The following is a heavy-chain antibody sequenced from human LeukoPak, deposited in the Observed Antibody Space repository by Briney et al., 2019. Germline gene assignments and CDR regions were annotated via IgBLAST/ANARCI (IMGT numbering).Heavy chain of an antibody. CDR1: GGPFSGYY. CDR2: INHRGST. D-gene: IGHD2-2*01. CDR3: AGVVPAALIGDYYYGMDV. Sequence: SETLSLTCGVCGGPFSGYYWRCIRQPPGKGLEWSGEINHRGSTNYNTFLKSRVTISVDTSKNQFSLKLSSVTAADTAVYYCAGVVPAALIGDYYYGMDVWGKGTTVTVSS. V-gene: IGHV4-34*01. J-gene: IGHJ6*04.